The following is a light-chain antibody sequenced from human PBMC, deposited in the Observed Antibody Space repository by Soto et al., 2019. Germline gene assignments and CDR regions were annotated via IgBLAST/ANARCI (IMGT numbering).Light chain of an antibody. CDR2: ETT. Sequence: QSALTQPASVSGSPGQSITISCTGTSSDVGTYDLVSWYQHHPGTAPKLLIFETTKRPSGVSHRFSASKSGNTASLTIAGLQAEDEANFYCCSYAGSYTYVFGGGTKVTVL. J-gene: IGLJ1*01. CDR1: SSDVGTYDL. V-gene: IGLV2-23*01. CDR3: CSYAGSYTYV.